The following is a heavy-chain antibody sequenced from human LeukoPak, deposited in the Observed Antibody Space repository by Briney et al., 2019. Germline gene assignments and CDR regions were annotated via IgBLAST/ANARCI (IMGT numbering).Heavy chain of an antibody. CDR3: ARGPEYMSPFDY. V-gene: IGHV3-7*01. J-gene: IGHJ4*02. CDR1: GFTFSTYW. D-gene: IGHD1-14*01. Sequence: PGGSLRLSCAASGFTFSTYWMDWVRQAPGKGLEWVANIKQDGSDKHYVDSVKGRFTISKDNAKNSLYLQMNSLRAEDTAVYYCARGPEYMSPFDYCGQGALITVSS. CDR2: IKQDGSDK.